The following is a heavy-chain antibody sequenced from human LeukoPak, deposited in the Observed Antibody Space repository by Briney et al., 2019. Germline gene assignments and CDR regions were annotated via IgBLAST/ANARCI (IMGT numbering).Heavy chain of an antibody. CDR3: ARVIGHWGLMVNHYYYYYMDV. J-gene: IGHJ6*03. D-gene: IGHD2-8*01. V-gene: IGHV3-21*04. CDR2: ISGSSSYI. CDR1: GFTFSSYS. Sequence: SGGSLRLSCAASGFTFSSYSMNWVRQAPGKGLEWVSSISGSSSYIYYADSVKGRFTISRDNAKNSLYLQMNSLRAEDTALYYCARVIGHWGLMVNHYYYYYMDVWGKGTTVTVSS.